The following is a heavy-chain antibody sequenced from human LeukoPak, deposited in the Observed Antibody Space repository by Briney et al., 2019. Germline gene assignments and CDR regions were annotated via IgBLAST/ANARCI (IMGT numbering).Heavy chain of an antibody. D-gene: IGHD5-12*01. J-gene: IGHJ4*02. CDR3: AKNEAEWLRFYYFDY. CDR1: GFTFSSYD. Sequence: GGSLRLSCAASGFTFSSYDMHWVRQATGKGLEWVSAIGTAGDTYYPGSVKGRFTISRENAKNSLYLQMNSLRAGDTAVYYCAKNEAEWLRFYYFDYWGQGTLVTVSS. CDR2: IGTAGDT. V-gene: IGHV3-13*01.